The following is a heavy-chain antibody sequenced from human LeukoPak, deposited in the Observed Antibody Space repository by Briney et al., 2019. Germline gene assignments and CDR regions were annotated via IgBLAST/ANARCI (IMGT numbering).Heavy chain of an antibody. V-gene: IGHV3-7*01. D-gene: IGHD3-22*01. Sequence: GGSLRLSCAASGFTFSSYWMSWVRQAPGKGLEWVANIKQDGSEKCYVDSVKGRFTISRDNAKNSLYLQMNSLRAEDTAVYYCARASDSSGYLYYFDYWGQGTLVTVSS. CDR2: IKQDGSEK. CDR3: ARASDSSGYLYYFDY. CDR1: GFTFSSYW. J-gene: IGHJ4*02.